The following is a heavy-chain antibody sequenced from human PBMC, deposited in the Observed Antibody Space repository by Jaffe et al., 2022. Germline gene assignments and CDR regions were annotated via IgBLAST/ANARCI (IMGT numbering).Heavy chain of an antibody. D-gene: IGHD5-12*01. CDR2: IKQDGSEK. CDR1: GFTFSSYW. J-gene: IGHJ6*03. Sequence: EVQLVESGGGLVQPGGSLRLSCAASGFTFSSYWMSWVRQAPGKGLEWVANIKQDGSEKYYVDSVKGRFTISRDNAKNSLYLQMNSLRAEDTAVYYCARLYLGYSGYLSNYYYYMDVWGKGTTVTVSS. CDR3: ARLYLGYSGYLSNYYYYMDV. V-gene: IGHV3-7*01.